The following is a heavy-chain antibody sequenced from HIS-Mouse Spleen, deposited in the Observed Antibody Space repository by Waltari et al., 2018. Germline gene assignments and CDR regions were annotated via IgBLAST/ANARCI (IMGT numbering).Heavy chain of an antibody. D-gene: IGHD6-19*01. CDR1: GYSISSGYY. V-gene: IGHV4-38-2*02. CDR2: IYHSGRT. Sequence: QVQLQESGPGLVKPSETLSLTCTVSGYSISSGYYWGWIRQPPGKGLEWIGSIYHSGRTYYNPTLKSGVTISVDTSKNQFSLKLSSVTAADTAVYYCARVGIAVAGDYWGQGTLVTVSS. J-gene: IGHJ4*02. CDR3: ARVGIAVAGDY.